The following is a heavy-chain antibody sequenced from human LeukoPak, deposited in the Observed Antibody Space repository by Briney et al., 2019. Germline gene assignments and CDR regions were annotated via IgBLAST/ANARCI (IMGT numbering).Heavy chain of an antibody. V-gene: IGHV4-59*01. CDR1: GGSISSYY. J-gene: IGHJ5*02. Sequence: PSETLSLTCTVSGGSISSYYWSWIRQPPGKGLERIGYIYYSGSTNYNPSLKSRVTISIDTSKNQFSLKLSSVTAADTAVYFCARQVRTTVHFDPWGQGTLVTVSS. CDR3: ARQVRTTVHFDP. D-gene: IGHD4-17*01. CDR2: IYYSGST.